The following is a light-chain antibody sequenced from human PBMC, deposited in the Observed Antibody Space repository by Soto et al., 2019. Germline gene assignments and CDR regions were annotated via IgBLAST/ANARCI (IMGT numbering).Light chain of an antibody. CDR2: DAS. V-gene: IGKV3D-15*01. CDR1: QSVSSTY. CDR3: QQYNSWPIT. J-gene: IGKJ4*01. Sequence: EIVLTQSPATLSLSPGERATLSCRASQSVSSTYFAWYQQRPGQAPRLLIYDASKRATGIPARFSGSGSGTDFTLTISSLQSEDFAIYYCQQYNSWPITFGGGTKVEI.